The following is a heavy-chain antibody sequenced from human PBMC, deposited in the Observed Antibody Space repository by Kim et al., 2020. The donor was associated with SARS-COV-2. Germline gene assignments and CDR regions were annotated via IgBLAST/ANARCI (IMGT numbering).Heavy chain of an antibody. J-gene: IGHJ4*02. D-gene: IGHD1-26*01. Sequence: YYADSVRGRFSISRDNSKNTLFLQRNSLRAEDMALYYCARGRGVGATWWDWGQGTLVTVSS. CDR3: ARGRGVGATWWD. V-gene: IGHV3-66*01.